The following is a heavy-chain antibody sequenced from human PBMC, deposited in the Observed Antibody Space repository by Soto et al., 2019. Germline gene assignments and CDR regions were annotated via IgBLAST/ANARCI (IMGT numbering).Heavy chain of an antibody. J-gene: IGHJ5*02. D-gene: IGHD6-19*01. CDR1: GDSVSSNSAA. V-gene: IGHV6-1*01. CDR3: ARDLHRSGWSTWGYNWFDP. Sequence: SQTLSLTFAISGDSVSSNSAALNWISQSPSRGLECLVRTYYSSKWYNDYAVSVKSRITSNPDTSKNQFSLQLNSVTPEDTAVYYCARDLHRSGWSTWGYNWFDPWGQGTLVTVS. CDR2: TYYSSKWYN.